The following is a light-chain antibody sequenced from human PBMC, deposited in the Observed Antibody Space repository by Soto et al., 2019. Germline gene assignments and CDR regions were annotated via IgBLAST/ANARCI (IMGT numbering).Light chain of an antibody. V-gene: IGKV3-15*01. CDR3: QRYNTWLWT. CDR2: GAS. Sequence: EVVMTQSPATLSVSPGERVTLSCRASQSINAHLAWYQQKPGQAPRLLIHGASTRATGIPARFSGSGFGTEFILTISRLQSEDFAVYYCQRYNTWLWTFGQGTKVEIQ. J-gene: IGKJ1*01. CDR1: QSINAH.